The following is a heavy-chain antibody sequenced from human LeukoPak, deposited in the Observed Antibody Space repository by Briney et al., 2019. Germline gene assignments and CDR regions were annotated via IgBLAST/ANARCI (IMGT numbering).Heavy chain of an antibody. CDR2: IYYSGST. Sequence: PSETLSLTCTVSGGSISSYYWSWIRQPPGKGLEWIGYIYYSGSTNYNPSLKSRVTISVDTSKNQFSLKLSSVTAADTAVYYCASGKTVWGSYHPIEYWGQGTLVTVSS. V-gene: IGHV4-59*08. D-gene: IGHD3-16*02. CDR3: ASGKTVWGSYHPIEY. J-gene: IGHJ4*02. CDR1: GGSISSYY.